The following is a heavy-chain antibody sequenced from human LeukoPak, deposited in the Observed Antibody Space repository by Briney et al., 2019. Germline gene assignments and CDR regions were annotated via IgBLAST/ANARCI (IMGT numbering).Heavy chain of an antibody. V-gene: IGHV4-61*01. CDR3: ARAQSIAAAGIAY. CDR2: IYYSGST. Sequence: SETLSLTCTVSGGSVSSGSYYWSWIRQPPGKGLEWIGYIYYSGSTNYNPSLKSRVTISVDTSKNLFSLKLSSVTAADTAVYYCARAQSIAAAGIAYWGQGTLVTVSS. D-gene: IGHD6-13*01. CDR1: GGSVSSGSYY. J-gene: IGHJ4*02.